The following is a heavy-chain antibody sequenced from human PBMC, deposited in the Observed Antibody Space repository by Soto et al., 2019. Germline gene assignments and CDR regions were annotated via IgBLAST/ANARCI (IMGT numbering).Heavy chain of an antibody. D-gene: IGHD2-15*01. V-gene: IGHV1-18*04. CDR3: ARGSWSEGFDP. CDR2: ITAYNRNT. J-gene: IGHJ5*02. Sequence: ASVHVSCKASGYAFSNYGISWVRQAPGQGLEWMGWITAYNRNTNYAQKLRGRVTMTTDTSTSTAYMDLRSLRSDDTAVYYCARGSWSEGFDPWGQGTLVTVSS. CDR1: GYAFSNYG.